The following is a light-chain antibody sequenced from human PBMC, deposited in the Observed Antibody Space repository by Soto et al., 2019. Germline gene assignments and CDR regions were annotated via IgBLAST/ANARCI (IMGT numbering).Light chain of an antibody. Sequence: QSVLTQPPSASGTPGQRVTISCSGSSSNIGSNTVNWYQQLPGTAPKLLIYSNNQRPSGFPDRFSGSRSGTSASLAISGLQSEDEGDYYCAAWDDRLNGRGVFGGGTKLTVL. CDR1: SSNIGSNT. CDR2: SNN. V-gene: IGLV1-44*01. J-gene: IGLJ3*02. CDR3: AAWDDRLNGRGV.